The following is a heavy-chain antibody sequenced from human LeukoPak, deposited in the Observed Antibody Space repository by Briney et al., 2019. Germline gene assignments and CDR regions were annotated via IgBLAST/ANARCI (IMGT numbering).Heavy chain of an antibody. CDR3: ARALLYSSSWYGAFDI. Sequence: SETLSLTCTVSGGSISSSSYYWGLIRQPPGKGLEWIGIIYYSGSTYYNPSLKSRVTISVDTSKNQFSLKLSSVTAADTAVYYCARALLYSSSWYGAFDIWGQGTMVTVSS. CDR2: IYYSGST. V-gene: IGHV4-39*07. CDR1: GGSISSSSYY. D-gene: IGHD6-13*01. J-gene: IGHJ3*02.